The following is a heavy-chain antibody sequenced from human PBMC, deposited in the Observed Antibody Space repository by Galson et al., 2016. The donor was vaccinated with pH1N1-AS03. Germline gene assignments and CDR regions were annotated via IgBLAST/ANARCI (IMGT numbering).Heavy chain of an antibody. J-gene: IGHJ4*02. CDR3: ARGRGSSNLDPVGY. Sequence: ETLSLTCTVSGGSLTNYYWSWIRQPAGRGLESIGRIHSSGSTDYNPSLRTRVTVSKDSSKNQISLNLTSVSASDTAIYYCARGRGSSNLDPVGYWGQGILVTVSS. D-gene: IGHD3-10*01. CDR2: IHSSGST. CDR1: GGSLTNYY. V-gene: IGHV4-4*07.